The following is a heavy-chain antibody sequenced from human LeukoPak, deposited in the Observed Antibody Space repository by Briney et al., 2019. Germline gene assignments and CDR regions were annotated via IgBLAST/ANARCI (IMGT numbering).Heavy chain of an antibody. V-gene: IGHV3-15*01. CDR2: IKSKTDGGTT. J-gene: IGHJ3*02. CDR1: GFTFSNAW. Sequence: GGSLRLSCAASGFTFSNAWMSWVRQAPGKGLEWVGRIKSKTDGGTTDYAAPVKGRFTISRDDSKNTLYLQVNSLKNEDTAVYYGTTDEKGDVWGGVDIWGQGTMVTVSS. CDR3: TTDEKGDVWGGVDI. D-gene: IGHD3-16*01.